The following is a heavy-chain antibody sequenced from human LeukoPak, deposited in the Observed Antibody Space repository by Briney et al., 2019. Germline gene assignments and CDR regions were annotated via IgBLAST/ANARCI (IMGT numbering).Heavy chain of an antibody. CDR3: ARYITMVRGGSWFDP. V-gene: IGHV1-8*02. J-gene: IGHJ5*02. Sequence: ASVKVSCMASGYTFTSYGINWVRQAAGQGLEWMGWMNPDSGNTGYARNFQGRVTMTRNTSISTAYMELSSLRSEDTAVYYCARYITMVRGGSWFDPWGQGTLVTVSS. CDR2: MNPDSGNT. D-gene: IGHD3-10*01. CDR1: GYTFTSYG.